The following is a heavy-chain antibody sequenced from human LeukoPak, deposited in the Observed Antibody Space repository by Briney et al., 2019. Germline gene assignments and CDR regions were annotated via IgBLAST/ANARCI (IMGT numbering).Heavy chain of an antibody. CDR1: GFTFSSYA. CDR3: AKDRLSRYSSSWSPLSD. Sequence: PGGSLRLSCAASGFTFSSYAMSWVRQAPGKGLEWVSAISGSGGSTYYADSVKGRFTISRDNSKNTLYLQMNSLRAEDTAVYYRAKDRLSRYSSSWSPLSDWGQGTLVTVSS. J-gene: IGHJ4*02. V-gene: IGHV3-23*01. D-gene: IGHD6-13*01. CDR2: ISGSGGST.